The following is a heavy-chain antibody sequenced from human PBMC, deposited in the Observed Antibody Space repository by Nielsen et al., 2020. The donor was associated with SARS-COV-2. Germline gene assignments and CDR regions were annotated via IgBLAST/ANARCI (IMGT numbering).Heavy chain of an antibody. J-gene: IGHJ5*02. D-gene: IGHD2-2*01. V-gene: IGHV3-23*01. CDR2: ISGSGGST. Sequence: VCQAPGRGLEWVSAISGSGGSTYYADSVKGRFTISRDNSKNTLYLQMNSLRAEDTAVYYCAKDRARYCSSTSCSLNWFDPWGQGTLVTVSS. CDR3: AKDRARYCSSTSCSLNWFDP.